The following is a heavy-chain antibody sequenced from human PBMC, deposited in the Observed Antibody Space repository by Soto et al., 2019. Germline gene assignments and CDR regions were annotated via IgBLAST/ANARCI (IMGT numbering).Heavy chain of an antibody. J-gene: IGHJ4*02. CDR1: GFTFSDHY. CDR2: VRPKVQRYTT. V-gene: IGHV3-72*01. Sequence: EVQLVESGGGLVQPGGSLRLSCAASGFTFSDHYMDWVRQAPGKGLEWVGRVRPKVQRYTTEYVASVKGRFTVSRDDSKNSLYLQMNSLKIDDTAVYYCVRGKNSFDFWGQGTLVTVSS. CDR3: VRGKNSFDF.